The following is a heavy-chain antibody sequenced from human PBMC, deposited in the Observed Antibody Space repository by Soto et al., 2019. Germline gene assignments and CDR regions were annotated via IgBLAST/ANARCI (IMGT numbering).Heavy chain of an antibody. CDR3: ARVTAGSSDFDY. D-gene: IGHD6-6*01. Sequence: VASVKVSCKASGYSFTKFDINWVRQAPGQGLEWMGWLNPKSGNTGYAQNLQGRVTMTRDTSISTAYMELRSLRSEDTALYYCARVTAGSSDFDYWGQGTLVTVS. CDR2: LNPKSGNT. J-gene: IGHJ4*02. CDR1: GYSFTKFD. V-gene: IGHV1-8*01.